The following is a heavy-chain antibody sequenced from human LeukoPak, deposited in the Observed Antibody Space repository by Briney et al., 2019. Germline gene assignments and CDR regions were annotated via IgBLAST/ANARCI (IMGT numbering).Heavy chain of an antibody. CDR3: ARKVAVAMDLDY. Sequence: GGSLRLSCVASGFTFKSYGMTWVRQVPGKGLEWLSSITGAGTSTKYADSVNGRFTISRDNSKNTLSLQMTGLRAEDTAVYYFARKVAVAMDLDYWGQGTLVTVSS. CDR1: GFTFKSYG. D-gene: IGHD5-18*01. J-gene: IGHJ4*02. V-gene: IGHV3-23*01. CDR2: ITGAGTST.